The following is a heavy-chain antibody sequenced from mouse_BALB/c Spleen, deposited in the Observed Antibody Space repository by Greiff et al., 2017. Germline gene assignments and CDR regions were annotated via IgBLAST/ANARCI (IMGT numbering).Heavy chain of an antibody. CDR2: IWSGGST. Sequence: VMLVESGPGLVQPSQSLSITCTVSGFSLTSYGVHWVRQSPGKGLEWLGVIWSGGSTDYNAAFISRLSISKDNSKSQVFFKMNSLQANDTAIYYCARGKLNSLDYWGQGTTLTVSS. J-gene: IGHJ2*01. V-gene: IGHV2-2*02. CDR3: ARGKLNSLDY. CDR1: GFSLTSYG.